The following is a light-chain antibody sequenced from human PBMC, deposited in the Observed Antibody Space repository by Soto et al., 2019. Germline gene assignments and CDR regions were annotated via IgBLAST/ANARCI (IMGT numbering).Light chain of an antibody. CDR1: SSDVGRYNH. J-gene: IGLJ1*01. CDR3: SSYTTSGTQV. CDR2: DVI. Sequence: QSALSQPASVSGSPGQSITISCTGTSSDVGRYNHVSWYQQHPDKAPKLMIYDVINRPSGISNRFSGSKSGDTASLTISGLQAEDEADYYCSSYTTSGTQVFGTGTKVTVL. V-gene: IGLV2-14*03.